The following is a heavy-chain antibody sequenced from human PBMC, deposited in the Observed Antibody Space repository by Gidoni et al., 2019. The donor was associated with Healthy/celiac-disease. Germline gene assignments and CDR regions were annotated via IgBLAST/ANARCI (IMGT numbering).Heavy chain of an antibody. CDR2: ITHSGST. J-gene: IGHJ5*02. CDR1: DGSFSGYY. Sequence: QVQLQQWGAGLLKPSETLSLTCAVYDGSFSGYYWSWIPQPPGKGLEWIGEITHSGSTNYNPSLKSRVTISVDTSKNQCSLKLSSVTAADTAVYYCARARERYGSRFDPWGQGTLVTVSS. V-gene: IGHV4-34*01. CDR3: ARARERYGSRFDP. D-gene: IGHD1-1*01.